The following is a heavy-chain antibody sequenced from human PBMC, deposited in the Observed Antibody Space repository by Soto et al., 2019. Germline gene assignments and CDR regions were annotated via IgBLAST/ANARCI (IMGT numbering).Heavy chain of an antibody. CDR1: GGTFSIYA. CDR3: ARDLTSYATHPGPHYYYYGMDV. D-gene: IGHD2-15*01. CDR2: IIPIFGTA. Sequence: QVQLVQSGAEVKKPGSSVKVSCKASGGTFSIYAISWVRQAPGQGLEWMGGIIPIFGTANYAQKFQGRVTITADKSTSTAYMELISLRSEDTAVYYCARDLTSYATHPGPHYYYYGMDVWGQGTTVTVSS. J-gene: IGHJ6*02. V-gene: IGHV1-69*06.